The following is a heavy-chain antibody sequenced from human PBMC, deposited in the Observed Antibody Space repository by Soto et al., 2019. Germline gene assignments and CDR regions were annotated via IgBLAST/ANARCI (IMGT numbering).Heavy chain of an antibody. D-gene: IGHD2-2*02. CDR3: ATTRWAYCSSTSCYRKTYYYYGMDV. V-gene: IGHV1-2*02. Sequence: ASVNVPFKSSRYTFTGYYIHLVRQAPGQGLECMGWINPNSGGTNYAQKFQGRVTMTRDTSISTAYMELSRLRSDDTAVYYCATTRWAYCSSTSCYRKTYYYYGMDVWGQGTTVTVSS. J-gene: IGHJ6*02. CDR1: RYTFTGYY. CDR2: INPNSGGT.